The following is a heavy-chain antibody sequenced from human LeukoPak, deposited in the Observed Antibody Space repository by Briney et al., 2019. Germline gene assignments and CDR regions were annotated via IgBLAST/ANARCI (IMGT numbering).Heavy chain of an antibody. V-gene: IGHV3-7*03. Sequence: GGSLRLSCAASGFTFSSYWMSWVRQAPGKGLEWVANIKQDGSEKYYVDSVKGRFTISRDNAKNSLYLQMSSLRAEDTAVYYCARIPIHGSGSFDYWGQGTLVTVSS. CDR3: ARIPIHGSGSFDY. CDR1: GFTFSSYW. J-gene: IGHJ4*02. D-gene: IGHD3-10*01. CDR2: IKQDGSEK.